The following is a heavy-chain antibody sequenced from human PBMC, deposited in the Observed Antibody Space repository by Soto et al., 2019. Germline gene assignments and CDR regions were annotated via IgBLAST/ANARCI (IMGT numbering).Heavy chain of an antibody. Sequence: ASVKVSCKASGYTFTSYDIYWVRQATGQGLEWMGWMNPNTGNSGYAQKFQGRVTMTSDTSISTAHMELSSLRSEDTAIYYCATESYYFHSRDYHWFDPWGQGTLVTVSS. CDR2: MNPNTGNS. J-gene: IGHJ5*02. CDR3: ATESYYFHSRDYHWFDP. D-gene: IGHD3-22*01. V-gene: IGHV1-8*01. CDR1: GYTFTSYD.